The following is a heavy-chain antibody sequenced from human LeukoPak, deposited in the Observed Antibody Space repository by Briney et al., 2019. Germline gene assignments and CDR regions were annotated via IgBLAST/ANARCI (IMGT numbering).Heavy chain of an antibody. J-gene: IGHJ4*02. Sequence: SSETLSLTCTVSGGSIISYYWSWVRQAPGKGLEWVGRLKSNRDGGTTDYAAPVEGRFSISRDDSRNTLFLQMDSLKTDDTAVYFCTTGPEPAAMVFDFWGQGTLVTVSS. D-gene: IGHD2-2*01. CDR3: TTGPEPAAMVFDF. CDR2: LKSNRDGGTT. CDR1: GGSIISYY. V-gene: IGHV3-15*01.